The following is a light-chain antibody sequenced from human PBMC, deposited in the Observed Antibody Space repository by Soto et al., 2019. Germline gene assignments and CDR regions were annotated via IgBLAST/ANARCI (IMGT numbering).Light chain of an antibody. CDR1: QSVSNN. J-gene: IGKJ2*01. Sequence: DTVMTQSPATLSVSPGERATLSCRASQSVSNNFAWYQQKPGQAPRLLIYGASTRATGFPARFSGSGSGTEFTLTISSLQSEDFAVYYCQQYNNWPPYTFGQGTKLEIK. V-gene: IGKV3-15*01. CDR2: GAS. CDR3: QQYNNWPPYT.